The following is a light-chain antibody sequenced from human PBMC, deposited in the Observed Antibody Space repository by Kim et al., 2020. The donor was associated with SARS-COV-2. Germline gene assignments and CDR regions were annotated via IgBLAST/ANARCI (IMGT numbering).Light chain of an antibody. V-gene: IGKV3D-15*01. CDR2: GAS. CDR3: QQYLNWPIT. Sequence: GSPGERATLSCRASQRVSRNLAWYQQKPGQAPRLLIYGASTRATGIPPRFSGSGSGTDFTLTLSSLQSDDSAVYFCQQYLNWPITFGQGTRLEIK. CDR1: QRVSRN. J-gene: IGKJ5*01.